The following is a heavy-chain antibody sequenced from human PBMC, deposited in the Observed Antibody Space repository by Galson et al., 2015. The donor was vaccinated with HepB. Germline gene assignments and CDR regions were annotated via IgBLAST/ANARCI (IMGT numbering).Heavy chain of an antibody. CDR1: GYTFTGYY. CDR3: AREYSSYYYYYMDV. V-gene: IGHV1-2*02. CDR2: INPNSGGT. Sequence: SVKVSCKASGYTFTGYYMHWVRQAPGQGLEWMGWINPNSGGTNYAQKFQGRVTMTRDTSISTAYMELSRLRSDDTAVYYCAREYSSYYYYYMDVWGKGTTVTVSS. J-gene: IGHJ6*03. D-gene: IGHD4-11*01.